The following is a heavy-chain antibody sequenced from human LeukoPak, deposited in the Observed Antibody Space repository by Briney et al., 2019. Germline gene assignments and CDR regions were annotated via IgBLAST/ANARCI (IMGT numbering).Heavy chain of an antibody. CDR2: MYDSANN. V-gene: IGHV4-59*07. Sequence: SDTHSLICTVAVDSISGCYSSWIRQPPGGGLEWIGYMYDSANNNYYPSLKSRLTTSLDTSKNQFSLKLSSVTAAETAVYYCARGKYYFDYWGQGTLVTVSS. CDR3: ARGKYYFDY. CDR1: VDSISGCY. J-gene: IGHJ4*02.